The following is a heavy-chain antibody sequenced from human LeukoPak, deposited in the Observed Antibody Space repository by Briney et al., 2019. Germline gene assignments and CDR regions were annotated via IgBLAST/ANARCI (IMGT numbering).Heavy chain of an antibody. Sequence: GGSLRLSCAASGFTFSSYWMNWARQAPGKGLEWVASINHNGNVNYYVDSVKGRFTISRDNAKNSLYLQMSNLRAEDTAVYFCAKVYGYSYGYFDSWGQGTLVTVSS. CDR2: INHNGNVN. CDR3: AKVYGYSYGYFDS. J-gene: IGHJ4*02. V-gene: IGHV3-7*03. D-gene: IGHD5-18*01. CDR1: GFTFSSYW.